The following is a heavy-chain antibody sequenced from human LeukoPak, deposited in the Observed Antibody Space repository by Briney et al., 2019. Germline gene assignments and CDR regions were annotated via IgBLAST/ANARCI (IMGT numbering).Heavy chain of an antibody. Sequence: PSETLSLTCTVSGGSISSSSYYWGWIRQPPGKGLEWIGSIYYSGSTYYNPSLKSRVTISVDTSKSQFSLKLSSVTAADTAVYYCAPSGPTYYYDSPPEYWGQGTLVTASS. V-gene: IGHV4-39*01. D-gene: IGHD3-22*01. J-gene: IGHJ4*02. CDR1: GGSISSSSYY. CDR3: APSGPTYYYDSPPEY. CDR2: IYYSGST.